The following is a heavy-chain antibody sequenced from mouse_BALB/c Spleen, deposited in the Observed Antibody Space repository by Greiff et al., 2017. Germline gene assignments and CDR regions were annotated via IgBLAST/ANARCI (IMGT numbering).Heavy chain of an antibody. CDR1: GYSFTSYW. CDR2: IYPGNSDT. V-gene: IGHV1-5*01. CDR3: TRGLITTGYAMDY. Sequence: VQLKQSGTVLARPGASVKMSCKASGYSFTSYWMHWVKQRPGQGLEWIGAIYPGNSDTSYNQKFKGKARLTAVTSASTAYMELSSLTNEDSAGYYCTRGLITTGYAMDYWGQGTSVTVSS. J-gene: IGHJ4*01. D-gene: IGHD1-2*01.